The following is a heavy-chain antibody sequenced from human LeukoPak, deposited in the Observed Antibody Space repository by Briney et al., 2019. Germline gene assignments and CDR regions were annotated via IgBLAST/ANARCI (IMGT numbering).Heavy chain of an antibody. CDR2: IYYSGST. Sequence: PSETLSLTCTVSGGSISSSSYYWGWIRQPPGKGLEWIGSIYYSGSTYYNPSLKSRVTISVDTSKNQFSLKLSSVTAADTAVYYCARAGIAARRHAFDIWGQGTMVTVSS. D-gene: IGHD6-6*01. V-gene: IGHV4-39*01. CDR3: ARAGIAARRHAFDI. J-gene: IGHJ3*02. CDR1: GGSISSSSYY.